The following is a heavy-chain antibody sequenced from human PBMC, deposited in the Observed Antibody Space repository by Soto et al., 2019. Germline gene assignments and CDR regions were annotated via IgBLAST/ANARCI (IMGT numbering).Heavy chain of an antibody. V-gene: IGHV3-30-3*01. CDR3: ARDEIRFSWAYGMDV. CDR1: GFTFSSYA. CDR2: ISYDGSNK. Sequence: QVQLVESGGGVVQPGRSLRLSCAASGFTFSSYAMHWVRQAPGKGLEWVAVISYDGSNKYYADSVKGRFTISRDNSKNTMYLQMNSLRAVDTAVYYCARDEIRFSWAYGMDVWGQGTTVTVSS. D-gene: IGHD3-3*01. J-gene: IGHJ6*02.